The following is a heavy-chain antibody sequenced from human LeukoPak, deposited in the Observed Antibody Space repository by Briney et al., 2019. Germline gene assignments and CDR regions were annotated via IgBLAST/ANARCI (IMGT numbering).Heavy chain of an antibody. V-gene: IGHV3-23*01. CDR1: GGSISSYY. D-gene: IGHD6-6*01. CDR3: AKVIPRSSSSHFTAAFDI. J-gene: IGHJ3*02. CDR2: ISGSGGST. Sequence: ETLSLTCTVSGGSISSYYWSWIRQPPGKGLEWVSAISGSGGSTYYADSVKGRFTISRGNSKNTLYLQMNSLRAEDTAVYYCAKVIPRSSSSHFTAAFDIWGQGTMVTVSS.